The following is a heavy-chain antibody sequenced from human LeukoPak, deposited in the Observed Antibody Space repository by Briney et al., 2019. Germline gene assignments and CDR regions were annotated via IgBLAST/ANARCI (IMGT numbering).Heavy chain of an antibody. D-gene: IGHD3-22*01. Sequence: SGTLSLTCTVSGYSISSGYYWGWIRQPPGKGLEWIGSIYHSGSTYYNPSLKSRVTISVDTSKNQFSLKLSSVTAADTAVYYCARASYSYDISGWVPFDYWGQGTLVTVSS. CDR3: ARASYSYDISGWVPFDY. CDR1: GYSISSGYY. J-gene: IGHJ4*02. V-gene: IGHV4-38-2*02. CDR2: IYHSGST.